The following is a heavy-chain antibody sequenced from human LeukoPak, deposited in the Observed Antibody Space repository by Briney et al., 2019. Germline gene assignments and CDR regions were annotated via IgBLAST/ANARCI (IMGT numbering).Heavy chain of an antibody. Sequence: GGSLRLSCAASGFTFSSYAMHWVRQAPGKGLEWVAAISYDGSNKYYADSVKGRFTISRDNSKNTLYLQMNSLRAEDTAVYYCAREESGYSYDPELDYWGQGTLVTVSS. V-gene: IGHV3-30-3*01. CDR2: ISYDGSNK. D-gene: IGHD5-18*01. CDR1: GFTFSSYA. J-gene: IGHJ4*02. CDR3: AREESGYSYDPELDY.